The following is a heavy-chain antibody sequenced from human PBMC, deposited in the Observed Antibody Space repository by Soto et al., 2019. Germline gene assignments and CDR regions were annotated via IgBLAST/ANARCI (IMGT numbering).Heavy chain of an antibody. CDR2: VYYSWST. J-gene: IGHJ4*02. CDR1: GASMSNYY. V-gene: IGHV4-59*01. D-gene: IGHD3-16*01. CDR3: SRSGHTFGGVV. Sequence: QVQLQESGPGLVKPSETLSLTCTVSGASMSNYYGNWIGQPPRKGLEHIGYVYYSWSTNYNPSLKRRVIIAVDTSNNQFSVKLRSVTAADTAIYYVSRSGHTFGGVVWGQGILVTVSS.